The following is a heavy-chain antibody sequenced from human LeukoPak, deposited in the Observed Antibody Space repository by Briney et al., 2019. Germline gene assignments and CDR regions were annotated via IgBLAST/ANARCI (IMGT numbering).Heavy chain of an antibody. J-gene: IGHJ4*02. CDR2: ISGSGGST. D-gene: IGHD6-13*01. CDR1: GFTFSSYA. V-gene: IGHV3-23*01. Sequence: PGGSLRLSCAASGFTFSSYAMSWVRQAPGKGLEWVSAISGSGGSTYYADSVKGRFTISRDNSKNTLYLQMNSLRAEDTAVYYCARYFYSSSWYRNDYWGQGTLVTVSS. CDR3: ARYFYSSSWYRNDY.